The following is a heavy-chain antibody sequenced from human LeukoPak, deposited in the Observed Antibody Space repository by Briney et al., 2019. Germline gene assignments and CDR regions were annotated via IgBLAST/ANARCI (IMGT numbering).Heavy chain of an antibody. J-gene: IGHJ3*01. D-gene: IGHD4-11*01. CDR2: VYYSGST. V-gene: IGHV4-59*01. CDR3: AGRVAVTGIYAFDV. CDR1: GGSISNYY. Sequence: SETLSLTCTVSGGSISNYYWSWIRQPPGKGLEWIGYVYYSGSTNYDPSLKSRVTISVDTSKNQFSLKLSSVTAADTAVYYCAGRVAVTGIYAFDVWGQGTMVTVSS.